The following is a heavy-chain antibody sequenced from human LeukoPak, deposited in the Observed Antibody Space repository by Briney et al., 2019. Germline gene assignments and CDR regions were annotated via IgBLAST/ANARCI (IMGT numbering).Heavy chain of an antibody. Sequence: HAGGSLRLSCAASGFTFSSYSMNWVRQAPGKGLEWVSCISSSSSTISYADSVKGRFTISRDNAKNSVYLQMNSLRAEDTAVYFCARTNIVVVGAATHPIDYWGQGTLVTVSS. J-gene: IGHJ4*02. CDR1: GFTFSSYS. CDR3: ARTNIVVVGAATHPIDY. V-gene: IGHV3-48*01. D-gene: IGHD2-15*01. CDR2: ISSSSSTI.